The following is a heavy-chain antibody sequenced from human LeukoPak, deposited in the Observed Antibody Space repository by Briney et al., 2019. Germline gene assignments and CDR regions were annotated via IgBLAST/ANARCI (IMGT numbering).Heavy chain of an antibody. CDR1: GFNFNHYW. D-gene: IGHD2-2*01. V-gene: IGHV3-7*03. Sequence: GGSLRLSCAVPGFNFNHYWLSWVRQAPGKGLEWVANIKQDGTEKFYVDSVKGRFTISKDSAENSLYLQMNSLRAEDTAVYYCARVGYQLPTFDAFDFWGQGTMVTVSS. J-gene: IGHJ3*01. CDR3: ARVGYQLPTFDAFDF. CDR2: IKQDGTEK.